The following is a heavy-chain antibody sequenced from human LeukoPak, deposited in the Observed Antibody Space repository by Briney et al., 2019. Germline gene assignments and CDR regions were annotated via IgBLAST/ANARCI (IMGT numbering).Heavy chain of an antibody. Sequence: GGSLRLSCAASGSTFSSFAMSWVRQAPGKGLEWVSAVSGSGGSTSHADSVKGRFTISRDNSKNTLYLQMNSLRAEDTAVYYCANDYYGDSLGVNYWGQGTLVTVSS. CDR3: ANDYYGDSLGVNY. D-gene: IGHD4-17*01. J-gene: IGHJ4*02. CDR2: VSGSGGST. CDR1: GSTFSSFA. V-gene: IGHV3-23*01.